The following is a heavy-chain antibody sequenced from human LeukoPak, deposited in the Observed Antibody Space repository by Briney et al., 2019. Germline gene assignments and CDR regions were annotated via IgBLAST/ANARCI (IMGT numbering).Heavy chain of an antibody. D-gene: IGHD4-17*01. J-gene: IGHJ4*02. CDR2: ISSSSSYI. Sequence: GGSLRLSCAASGFTFSSYSMNWVRQAPGKGLEWVSSISSSSSYIYYADSVKGRFTISRDNAKNSLYLQMNSLRAEDTAVYYCARDIPSSDDYGGYAPRTYQYFDYWGQGTLVTVSS. CDR1: GFTFSSYS. V-gene: IGHV3-21*01. CDR3: ARDIPSSDDYGGYAPRTYQYFDY.